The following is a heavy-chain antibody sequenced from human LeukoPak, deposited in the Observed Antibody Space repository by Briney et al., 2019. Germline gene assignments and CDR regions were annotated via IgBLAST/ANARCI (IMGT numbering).Heavy chain of an antibody. J-gene: IGHJ5*02. CDR2: ISAYNGNT. CDR3: AKDPVLLWFGELFSRFDP. V-gene: IGHV1-18*01. Sequence: ASVKVSCKASGYTFTSYGISWVRQAPGQGLEWMGWISAYNGNTNYAQKFQGRVTMTRDTSISTAYMELSRLRSDDTAVYYCAKDPVLLWFGELFSRFDPWGQGTLVTVSS. CDR1: GYTFTSYG. D-gene: IGHD3-10*01.